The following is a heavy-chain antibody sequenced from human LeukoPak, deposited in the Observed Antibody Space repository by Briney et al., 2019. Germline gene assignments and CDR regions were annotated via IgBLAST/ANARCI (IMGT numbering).Heavy chain of an antibody. D-gene: IGHD3-22*01. Sequence: GSLRLSCAASGFTFTSYSMDWVRQAPGKGLEWVSTISGGGGSTYYADSVKGRFTISRDNSKNTLYVQVNSLGTEDTAAYYCAKGSYYDSSGSFYFDYWGQGTLVTVSS. CDR3: AKGSYYDSSGSFYFDY. V-gene: IGHV3-23*01. J-gene: IGHJ4*02. CDR1: GFTFTSYS. CDR2: ISGGGGST.